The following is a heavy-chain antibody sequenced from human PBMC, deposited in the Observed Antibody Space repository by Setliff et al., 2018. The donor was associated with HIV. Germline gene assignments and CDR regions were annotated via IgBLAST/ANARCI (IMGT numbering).Heavy chain of an antibody. V-gene: IGHV1-3*01. CDR2: INAGNGNT. D-gene: IGHD2-2*01. J-gene: IGHJ3*02. Sequence: ASVKVSCKDSGYSFTSYTIHWVRQAPGQRLEWMGWINAGNGNTKYSQKFLGRVTFTRDTSASTSYMELSGLGFVDTSVYYCARLSSAAMWGGGSFDIWGEGTMVTVSS. CDR1: GYSFTSYT. CDR3: ARLSSAAMWGGGSFDI.